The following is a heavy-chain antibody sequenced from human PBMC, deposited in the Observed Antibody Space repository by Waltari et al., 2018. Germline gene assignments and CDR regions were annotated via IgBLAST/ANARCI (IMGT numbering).Heavy chain of an antibody. J-gene: IGHJ5*02. D-gene: IGHD2-21*02. CDR2: IYYSGNT. CDR3: ARHQDWVVVSATWFDP. Sequence: QLRLQESGPGLVKPSDTLSLTCTVSGGSISSTNYYWGWIRQPPGKWLEWIGSIYYSGNTYYNPSLKSRVTMSADTAKNQFSLKLSSVTAADTAVYYCARHQDWVVVSATWFDPWGQGTLVTVSS. V-gene: IGHV4-39*01. CDR1: GGSISSTNYY.